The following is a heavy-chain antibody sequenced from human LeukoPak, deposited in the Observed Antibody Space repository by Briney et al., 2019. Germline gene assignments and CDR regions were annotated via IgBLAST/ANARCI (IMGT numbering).Heavy chain of an antibody. CDR2: IYYSGNA. J-gene: IGHJ4*02. D-gene: IGHD3-9*01. Sequence: SETLSLTCTVSGGSFVGNTGAGFRRPQGRDLSGIGYIYYSGNANYNPSLERRVTISVHTSQNQFSLKLTSVTAADTAVYYCASTNFDLLTGYDNWGQGTLVTVSS. CDR1: GGSFVGNT. V-gene: IGHV4-59*01. CDR3: ASTNFDLLTGYDN.